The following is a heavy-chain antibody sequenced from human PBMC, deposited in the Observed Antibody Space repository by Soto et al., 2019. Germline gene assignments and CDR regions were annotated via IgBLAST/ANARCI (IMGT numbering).Heavy chain of an antibody. D-gene: IGHD1-1*01. J-gene: IGHJ3*02. CDR3: ATWLQREHAYDI. V-gene: IGHV3-53*01. CDR1: GLTISGKTY. Sequence: DVQLVESGGGLIQPGGSLRLSCAALGLTISGKTYMSWVRQAPGRGLEWVAGLYDVDGTYYADSVKGRFPISRDSSKTIVFLQMNSLGPDDTAVYYCATWLQREHAYDIWGLGTTVTVSS. CDR2: LYDVDGT.